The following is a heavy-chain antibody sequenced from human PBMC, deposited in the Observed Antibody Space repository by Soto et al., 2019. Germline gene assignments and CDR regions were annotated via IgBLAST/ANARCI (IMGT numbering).Heavy chain of an antibody. D-gene: IGHD3-22*01. Sequence: QVQLVQSGAEVKKPGSSVKVSCKASGGTFRSYSISWVLQAHGQGLEWMGGIIPIFDITNYAQKFQGRVTITEDEYTSTAYMELSSLGSDDTAVYYCARPDEGGYSSNHHYYYALDVWGQGNTVTV. V-gene: IGHV1-69*01. CDR2: IIPIFDIT. CDR3: ARPDEGGYSSNHHYYYALDV. CDR1: GGTFRSYS. J-gene: IGHJ6*02.